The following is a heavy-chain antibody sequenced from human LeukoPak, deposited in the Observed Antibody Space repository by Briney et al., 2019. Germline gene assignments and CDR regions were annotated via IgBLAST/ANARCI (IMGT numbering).Heavy chain of an antibody. CDR1: GFTFGTYV. Sequence: GGSLRLSREASGFTFGTYVMTWVRQAPGKGLEWVSGITGSSTWTYYADSARGRFTISRDNSKNTLHLQMNNLTADDTAIYYCARELVSLGTGYFDLWGRGTLVTVSS. V-gene: IGHV3-23*01. CDR2: ITGSSTWT. D-gene: IGHD7-27*01. CDR3: ARELVSLGTGYFDL. J-gene: IGHJ2*01.